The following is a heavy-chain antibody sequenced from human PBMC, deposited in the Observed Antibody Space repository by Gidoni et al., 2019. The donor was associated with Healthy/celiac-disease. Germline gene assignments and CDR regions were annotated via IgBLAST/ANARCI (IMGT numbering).Heavy chain of an antibody. CDR2: IYYSEST. V-gene: IGHV4-59*01. CDR3: ARVGYCSGGSCYSGGNFDY. J-gene: IGHJ4*02. Sequence: QVQLQESGPGLVKPSGTLSLICTVSGASISRYYWTWIRQPPGKGLEWIGYIYYSESTNYNPSLKSRVTISVDTSKNQFSLRLSSVTAADTAVYYCARVGYCSGGSCYSGGNFDYWGQGTLVTVSS. D-gene: IGHD2-15*01. CDR1: GASISRYY.